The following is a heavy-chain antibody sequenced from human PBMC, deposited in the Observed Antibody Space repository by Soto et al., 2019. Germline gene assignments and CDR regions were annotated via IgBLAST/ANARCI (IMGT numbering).Heavy chain of an antibody. D-gene: IGHD1-1*01. CDR3: ARGRGLYNNGRSQIYS. Sequence: QVQLVQSGAEVKKPGSSVRVSCKTSGDSFSKYTVNWVRQAPRQGLEWMGGFIPRFGTTNFAPTLQGRVTNTPGQVMNTVYMELSSLKSEDPALYYWARGRGLYNNGRSQIYSWGQGTLVNVSS. CDR1: GDSFSKYT. J-gene: IGHJ4*02. CDR2: FIPRFGTT. V-gene: IGHV1-69*01.